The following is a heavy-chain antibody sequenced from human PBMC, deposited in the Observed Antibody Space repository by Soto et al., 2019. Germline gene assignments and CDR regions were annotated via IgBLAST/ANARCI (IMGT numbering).Heavy chain of an antibody. D-gene: IGHD6-13*01. CDR2: ISGSGGST. CDR3: AKGWFYSSSWYYYYMDV. J-gene: IGHJ6*03. V-gene: IGHV3-23*01. Sequence: GGSLRLSCAASGFTFSSYAMSWVRQAPGKGLEWVSAISGSGGSTYYADSVKGRFTISSDNSKNTLYLQMNSLRAEDTAVYYCAKGWFYSSSWYYYYMDVWGKGTTVTVSS. CDR1: GFTFSSYA.